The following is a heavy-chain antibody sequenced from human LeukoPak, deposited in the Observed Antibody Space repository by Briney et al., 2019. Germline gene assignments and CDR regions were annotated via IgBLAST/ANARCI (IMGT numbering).Heavy chain of an antibody. CDR3: ARAVTSTEGY. J-gene: IGHJ4*02. V-gene: IGHV3-7*03. CDR2: LNQDGSEK. CDR1: GFTFSNYA. Sequence: GSLRLSCAASGFTFSNYAMTWVRQAPGKGLEWVASLNQDGSEKYYVDSVKGRFTISRDNAQKSLYLEMKSLSAKDTAVYYCARAVTSTEGYWGQGTLVTVSS.